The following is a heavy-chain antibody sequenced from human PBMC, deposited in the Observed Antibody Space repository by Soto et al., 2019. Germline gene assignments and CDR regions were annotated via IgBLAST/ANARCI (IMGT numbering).Heavy chain of an antibody. CDR3: ARDLGEGDYYYYGMDV. D-gene: IGHD3-16*01. CDR1: GYTFTGYY. CDR2: FNPNSGGT. Sequence: ATVKVSCKASGYTFTGYYMHWVRQAPGQGLEWMGWFNPNSGGTNYAQKFQGWVTMTRDTSISTAYMELSRLRSDDTAVYYCARDLGEGDYYYYGMDVWGQGTTVTVSS. J-gene: IGHJ6*02. V-gene: IGHV1-2*04.